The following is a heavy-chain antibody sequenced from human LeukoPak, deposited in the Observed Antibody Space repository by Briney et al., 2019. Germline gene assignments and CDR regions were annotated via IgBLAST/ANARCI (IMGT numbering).Heavy chain of an antibody. CDR2: ISAYNGNT. CDR1: GYTFTIYG. Sequence: ASVKVSFKASGYTFTIYGISWVRQAPGQGGEWMGWISAYNGNTNYAQKLQGRVTITTDTSTSTAYMELRSLRSDDTAVYYCARDHYDSSGGHFQHWGQGTLVTVSS. D-gene: IGHD3-22*01. J-gene: IGHJ1*01. CDR3: ARDHYDSSGGHFQH. V-gene: IGHV1-18*01.